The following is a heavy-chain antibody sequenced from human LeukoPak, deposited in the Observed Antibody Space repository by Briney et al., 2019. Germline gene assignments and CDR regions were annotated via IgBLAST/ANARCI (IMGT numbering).Heavy chain of an antibody. V-gene: IGHV3-66*02. D-gene: IGHD1-7*01. Sequence: QPGGSLRLSCAASGFTVSSNYMSWVRQAPGKGLEWVSVIYSVGSTYYAESVKGRFTISRDNSKNTLYLQMNSLRAEDTAVYYCARDRITGTSDYWGQGTLVTVSS. CDR2: IYSVGST. CDR3: ARDRITGTSDY. J-gene: IGHJ4*02. CDR1: GFTVSSNY.